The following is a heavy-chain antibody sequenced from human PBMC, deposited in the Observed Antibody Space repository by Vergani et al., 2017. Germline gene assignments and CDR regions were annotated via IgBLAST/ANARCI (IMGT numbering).Heavy chain of an antibody. CDR1: GYTFTNYY. D-gene: IGHD3-9*01. CDR2: INPSGGHT. Sequence: QVQLVQSGAEVKKSRASLKVSCKTSGYTFTNYYMHWVRQAPGQGLEWMGIINPSGGHTNYAQKFQGRVTMTRDTSTSTVYMELSSLRSEDTAIYYCARGDYGILTGYRYWGQGTLVTVSA. V-gene: IGHV1-46*03. J-gene: IGHJ4*02. CDR3: ARGDYGILTGYRY.